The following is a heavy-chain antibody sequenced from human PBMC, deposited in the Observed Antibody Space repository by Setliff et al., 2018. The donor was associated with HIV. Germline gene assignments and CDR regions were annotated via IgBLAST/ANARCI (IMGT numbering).Heavy chain of an antibody. CDR1: GDLINNHN. CDR2: IHYSGTS. Sequence: SETLSLTCTVSGDLINNHNWNWIRQSPEKGLEWLGNIHYSGTSSHNSSLKSRIVISLDTSKKQFSLHFYSVTAADTAVYYCARSRIRGYYDTSPAMAFDIWGQGTMVTVSS. CDR3: ARSRIRGYYDTSPAMAFDI. J-gene: IGHJ3*02. D-gene: IGHD3-22*01. V-gene: IGHV4-59*08.